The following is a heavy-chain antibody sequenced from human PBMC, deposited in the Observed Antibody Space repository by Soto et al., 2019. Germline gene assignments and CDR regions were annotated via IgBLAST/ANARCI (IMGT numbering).Heavy chain of an antibody. CDR2: ISGSGDST. D-gene: IGHD1-26*01. Sequence: EVQLLESGGGWVQPGGSPRLSCAASGFTFSSYAMRCVRQAPVKGLEWVSAISGSGDSTYYADSGKGRFTISRDNSKIALYLQMNSVRAEETAVYYCARRGSGSYYDYWGKGTLVNVSS. CDR3: ARRGSGSYYDY. V-gene: IGHV3-23*01. J-gene: IGHJ4*02. CDR1: GFTFSSYA.